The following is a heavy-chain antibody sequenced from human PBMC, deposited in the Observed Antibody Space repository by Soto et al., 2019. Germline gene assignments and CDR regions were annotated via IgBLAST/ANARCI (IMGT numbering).Heavy chain of an antibody. V-gene: IGHV1-8*01. CDR1: GYTFTSYD. Sequence: QVQLVQSGAEVKKPGASVKVSCKASGYTFTSYDINWARQATGQGLEWMGRMNPKTGITGYAQKFQGRVPMTRNTSITTAYMELSSLRDEDTPVYSCATYYDFSSGYSHSREDASDICGQGTIVTVSS. J-gene: IGHJ3*02. D-gene: IGHD3-3*01. CDR3: ATYYDFSSGYSHSREDASDI. CDR2: MNPKTGIT.